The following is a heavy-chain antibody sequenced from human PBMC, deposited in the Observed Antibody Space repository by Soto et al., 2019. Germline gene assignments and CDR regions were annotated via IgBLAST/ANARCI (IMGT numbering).Heavy chain of an antibody. V-gene: IGHV4-30-2*01. D-gene: IGHD2-8*02. CDR3: ARDFTGGKGAFDI. CDR1: GDSISSGGYS. CDR2: IYDSGKA. Sequence: SETLSLTCAVSGDSISSGGYSWNWIRQPPGKGLEWIGYIYDSGKAYYNPSLKSRVIISVDTSENQFSLKVTSVTAADTAVYYCARDFTGGKGAFDIWGQGTMVTVS. J-gene: IGHJ3*02.